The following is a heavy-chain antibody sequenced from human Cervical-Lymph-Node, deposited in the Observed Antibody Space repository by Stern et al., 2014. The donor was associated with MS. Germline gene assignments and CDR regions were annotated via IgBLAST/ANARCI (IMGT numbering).Heavy chain of an antibody. CDR2: ISYTSSDI. J-gene: IGHJ6*02. Sequence: EDQLVESGGGLVKPGESLRLSCSASGFSFNRYSMNWVRQAPGKGLEWVASISYTSSDIDYADAVRGRFTISRDNAKNSLFLQMNNLRAEDTAVYYCARHFSILTYFYGMDVWGQGTTVTVSS. D-gene: IGHD2/OR15-2a*01. CDR1: GFSFNRYS. V-gene: IGHV3-21*01. CDR3: ARHFSILTYFYGMDV.